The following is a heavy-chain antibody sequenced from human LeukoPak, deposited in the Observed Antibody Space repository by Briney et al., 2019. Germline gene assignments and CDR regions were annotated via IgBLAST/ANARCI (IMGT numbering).Heavy chain of an antibody. CDR1: GGSISSYY. CDR2: IYYSGST. V-gene: IGHV4-59*01. D-gene: IGHD6-19*01. Sequence: SETLSLTCTVSGGSISSYYWSWIRQPPGKGLEWIGYIYYSGSTNYNPSLKSRVTISVDTSKNQFSLKLSSVTAADTAVYYCARVPPGYSSGWTLFDYWGQGTLVTVSS. J-gene: IGHJ4*02. CDR3: ARVPPGYSSGWTLFDY.